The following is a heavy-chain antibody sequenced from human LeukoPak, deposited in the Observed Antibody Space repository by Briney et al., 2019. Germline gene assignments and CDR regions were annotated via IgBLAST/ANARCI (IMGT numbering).Heavy chain of an antibody. CDR1: GFTFSSYE. CDR2: ISRSGTTI. CDR3: ARDLHSSMGDAFDY. Sequence: GGSLRLSCAASGFTFSSYEMNWVRQAPGEGLEWVSYISRSGTTIYYADSVKGRFTISRDNAKNSLYLQMNSLRAEDAAVYYCARDLHSSMGDAFDYWGQGTLVTVSS. V-gene: IGHV3-48*03. J-gene: IGHJ4*02. D-gene: IGHD6-13*01.